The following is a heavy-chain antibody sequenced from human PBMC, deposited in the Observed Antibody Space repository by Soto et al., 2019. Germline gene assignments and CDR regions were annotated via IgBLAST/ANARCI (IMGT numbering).Heavy chain of an antibody. V-gene: IGHV4-30-2*01. D-gene: IGHD4-17*01. CDR3: ARGTVYYFDY. CDR2: IYHSGST. Sequence: SETLSLTCAVSGGSISSGGYSWSWIRQPPGKGLEWIGYIYHSGSTYYNPSLKSRVTISVDRSKNQFSLKLSSVTAADTAVYYCARGTVYYFDYWGQGTLVTVSS. CDR1: GGSISSGGYS. J-gene: IGHJ4*02.